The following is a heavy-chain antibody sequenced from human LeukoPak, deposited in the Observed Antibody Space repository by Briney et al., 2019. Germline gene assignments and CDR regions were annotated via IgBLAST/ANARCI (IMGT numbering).Heavy chain of an antibody. V-gene: IGHV4-61*08. D-gene: IGHD6-19*01. J-gene: IGHJ5*02. CDR3: ARVAVAGTGDWFDP. CDR1: GGSISSGDYY. Sequence: SETLSLTCTVSGGSISSGDYYWSWIRQPPGKGLEWIGYIYYSGSTNYNPSLKSRVTISVDTSKNQFSLKLSSVTAADTAVYYCARVAVAGTGDWFDPWGQGTLVTVSS. CDR2: IYYSGST.